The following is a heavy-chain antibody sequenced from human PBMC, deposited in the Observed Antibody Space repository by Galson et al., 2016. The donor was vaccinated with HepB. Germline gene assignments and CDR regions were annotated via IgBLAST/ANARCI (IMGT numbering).Heavy chain of an antibody. CDR2: LSGSSRT. CDR3: AKDPIDSLFGVDPRAFDS. D-gene: IGHD3-3*01. J-gene: IGHJ4*02. V-gene: IGHV3-23*01. CDR1: GFAFRNYA. Sequence: SLRLSCAASGFAFRNYAMSWVRQAPGKGLEWVSSLSGSSRTYYADSVKGRFSISRDNFKDTVYLQMNNLRVQDTATYYCAKDPIDSLFGVDPRAFDSWGQGTLAAVSS.